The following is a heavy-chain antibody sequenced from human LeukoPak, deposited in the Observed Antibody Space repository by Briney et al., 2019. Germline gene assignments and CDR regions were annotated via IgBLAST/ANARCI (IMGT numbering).Heavy chain of an antibody. D-gene: IGHD1-26*01. J-gene: IGHJ3*02. CDR2: MYSVGST. V-gene: IGHV3-53*01. CDR3: ARDLRSNLALVFDS. CDR1: GFTVSSNY. Sequence: GESLRLSCAASGFTVSSNYMSWVRQAPGQGQERDSIMYSVGSTYYADSVKGRFTISRDNSKNTLYLHMNSLRAEDTAVYYCARDLRSNLALVFDSWGQGTMVTASA.